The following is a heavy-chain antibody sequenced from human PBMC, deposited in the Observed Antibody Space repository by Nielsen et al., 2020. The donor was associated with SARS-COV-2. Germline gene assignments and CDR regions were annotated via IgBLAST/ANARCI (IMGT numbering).Heavy chain of an antibody. CDR2: IYYSGST. V-gene: IGHV4-39*01. CDR1: GGSISSSSYY. D-gene: IGHD6-13*01. Sequence: SETLSLTCTVSGGSISSSSYYWGWIRQPPGKGLEWIGSIYYSGSTYYNPSLKSRVTISVDTSKNQFSLKLSSVTAADTAVYYCARRQQLVIYWGQGTLVTASS. J-gene: IGHJ4*02. CDR3: ARRQQLVIY.